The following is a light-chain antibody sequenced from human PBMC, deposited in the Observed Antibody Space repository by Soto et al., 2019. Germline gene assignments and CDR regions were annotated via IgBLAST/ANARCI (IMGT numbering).Light chain of an antibody. J-gene: IGKJ1*01. V-gene: IGKV3-15*01. CDR2: GAT. Sequence: EIVMTQSPATLSVSPGDRVTLSCRASQSVSSNLAWYQQKPGQPPRLFIYGATSRATGVPARFSGSRSGTEFTLTISSLQPDDFATYYCQQYNSYLWTFGQGTKVDIK. CDR3: QQYNSYLWT. CDR1: QSVSSN.